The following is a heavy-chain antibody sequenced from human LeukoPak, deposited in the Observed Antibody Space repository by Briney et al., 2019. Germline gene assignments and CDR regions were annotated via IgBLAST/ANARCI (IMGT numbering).Heavy chain of an antibody. V-gene: IGHV1-2*02. Sequence: ASVKVSCKASGYTFTSYGISWVRQAPGQGLEWMGWINPNTGGTDYSQKFQGRVTMTRDTSISTAYMELSRLTSDDTAVYYCTKPWTTANWFDPWGQGTLVTVSS. CDR3: TKPWTTANWFDP. CDR1: GYTFTSYG. J-gene: IGHJ5*02. D-gene: IGHD4-17*01. CDR2: INPNTGGT.